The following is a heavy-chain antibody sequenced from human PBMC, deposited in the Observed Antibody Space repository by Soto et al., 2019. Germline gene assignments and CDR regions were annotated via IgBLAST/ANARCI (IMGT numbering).Heavy chain of an antibody. CDR2: IYWDDDK. CDR1: GFSLSTSGVG. V-gene: IGHV2-5*02. Sequence: QITLKESGPTLVKPTQTLTLTCTFSGFSLSTSGVGVGWIRQPPGKALEWLALIYWDDDKRYSPSLKSRLTITKDTSNNQVVLTMTNMDPVDTATYYCAHSRCGGDCLPSDYWGQGTLVTVSS. J-gene: IGHJ4*02. CDR3: AHSRCGGDCLPSDY. D-gene: IGHD2-21*02.